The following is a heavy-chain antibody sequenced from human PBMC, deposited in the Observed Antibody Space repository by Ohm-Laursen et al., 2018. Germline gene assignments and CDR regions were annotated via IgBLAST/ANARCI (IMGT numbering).Heavy chain of an antibody. V-gene: IGHV3-23*01. CDR1: GFTFSTYA. CDR3: AKPYDSSGYRPGGGMDV. CDR2: ISGSDDIT. J-gene: IGHJ6*02. Sequence: SLRLSCAASGFTFSTYAMSWVRQAPGKGLEWVSAISGSDDITFYADSVKGRFTISKDNSKNTLYLQMNSLRADDTAVYYCAKPYDSSGYRPGGGMDVWGQGTTVTVSS. D-gene: IGHD3-22*01.